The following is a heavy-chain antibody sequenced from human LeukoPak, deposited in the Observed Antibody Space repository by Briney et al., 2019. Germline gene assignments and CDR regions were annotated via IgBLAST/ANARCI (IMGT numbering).Heavy chain of an antibody. D-gene: IGHD1-26*01. Sequence: ASVKVSCKASGYTFTSYAMNWVRQAPGQGLEWMGWINTNTGNPTYAQGFTGRFVFSLDTSVSTAYLQISSLKAEDTAVYCCAREWGAEATPIYNWFDPWGQGTLVTVSS. CDR2: INTNTGNP. CDR3: AREWGAEATPIYNWFDP. V-gene: IGHV7-4-1*02. CDR1: GYTFTSYA. J-gene: IGHJ5*02.